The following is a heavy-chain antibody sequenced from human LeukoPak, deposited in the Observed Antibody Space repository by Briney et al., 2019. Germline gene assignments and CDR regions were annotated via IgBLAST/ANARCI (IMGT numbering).Heavy chain of an antibody. D-gene: IGHD6-19*01. CDR1: GFTFSNYA. CDR3: AKDRQGSGWNYLDY. CDR2: ISGSGGSM. J-gene: IGHJ4*02. V-gene: IGHV3-23*01. Sequence: PGGSLRLSCAASGFTFSNYAMSWVRKAPGKGLEWVSVISGSGGSMYYVDSVKGRFTISRDNSKNTLHLQMNSLRAEDTAVYYCAKDRQGSGWNYLDYWGQGTLVTVSS.